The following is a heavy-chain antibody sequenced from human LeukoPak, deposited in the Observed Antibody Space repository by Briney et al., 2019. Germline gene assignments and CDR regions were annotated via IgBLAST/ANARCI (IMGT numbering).Heavy chain of an antibody. CDR3: AREGYYDSSGFWFDP. CDR2: INSDESIT. CDR1: GFTFSSSL. V-gene: IGHV3-74*01. D-gene: IGHD3-22*01. Sequence: PGGSLRLSCAASGFTFSSSLMYWVRQAPGKGLVWVSRINSDESITTYADSVKGRFTISRDNAKNTLYLQMNSLRAEDTAVYYCAREGYYDSSGFWFDPWGQGTLVTVSS. J-gene: IGHJ5*02.